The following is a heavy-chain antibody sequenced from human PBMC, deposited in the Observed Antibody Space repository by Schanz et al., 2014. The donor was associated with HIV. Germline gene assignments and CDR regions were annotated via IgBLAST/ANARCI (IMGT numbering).Heavy chain of an antibody. Sequence: QVQLVESGGGVVQPGRSLRLSCVASGFTFSTYAMHWVRQAPGKGLEGGAAIWYDGSNKFYADSVKGRFTISRDNSKNTLYLQMNNLRAEDTAVYGCARQGLRFSFWLDYWGQGTPVTVS. CDR3: ARQGLRFSFWLDY. CDR1: GFTFSTYA. CDR2: IWYDGSNK. V-gene: IGHV3-33*08. D-gene: IGHD4-17*01. J-gene: IGHJ4*02.